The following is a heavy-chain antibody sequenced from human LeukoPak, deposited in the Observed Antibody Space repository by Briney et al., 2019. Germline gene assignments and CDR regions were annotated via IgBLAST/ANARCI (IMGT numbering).Heavy chain of an antibody. V-gene: IGHV1-18*01. Sequence: ASVKVSCKASNYSFTSYGISWVRQAPGQGLEWMAWINAYNGDTNYAQKLQGRVTLTTETSTSTAYMELRSLRSDDAAVCYCARDGSGVWFDYWGQGTLVTVSS. CDR1: NYSFTSYG. CDR3: ARDGSGVWFDY. J-gene: IGHJ4*02. CDR2: INAYNGDT. D-gene: IGHD3-10*01.